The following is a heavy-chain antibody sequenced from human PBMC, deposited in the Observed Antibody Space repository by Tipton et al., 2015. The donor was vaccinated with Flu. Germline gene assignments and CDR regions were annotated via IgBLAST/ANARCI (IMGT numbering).Heavy chain of an antibody. Sequence: SLRLSCAASGFRFNTFWMNWVRQAPGKGLEWVAIIKQDASEKLYVDSAEGRFTISRDNAKNSLSLQMDSLRGDDTAVYYCAGGSGWLITAWGQGTLVTVSS. D-gene: IGHD6-19*01. CDR3: AGGSGWLITA. CDR1: GFRFNTFW. V-gene: IGHV3-7*01. CDR2: IKQDASEK. J-gene: IGHJ5*02.